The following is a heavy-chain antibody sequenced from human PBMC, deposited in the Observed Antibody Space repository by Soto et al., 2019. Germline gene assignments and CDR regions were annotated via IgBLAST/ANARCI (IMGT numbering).Heavy chain of an antibody. V-gene: IGHV3-23*01. CDR2: VSGGGGST. D-gene: IGHD3-3*01. Sequence: GGSLRISCEASGYIFTNYSRCAVRKDTAKEMDWVAMVSGGGGSTYYADSVKGRLTISRDNSKNTLNLQMNSLRAEDTAVYYCAKSRGSDFWSGYYRPSFDYWGQGTLVTVSS. CDR3: AKSRGSDFWSGYYRPSFDY. J-gene: IGHJ4*02. CDR1: GYIFTNYS.